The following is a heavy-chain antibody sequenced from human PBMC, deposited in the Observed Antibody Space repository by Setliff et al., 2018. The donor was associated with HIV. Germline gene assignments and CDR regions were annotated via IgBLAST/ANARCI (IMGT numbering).Heavy chain of an antibody. CDR1: GGSINSGEYY. V-gene: IGHV4-61*03. D-gene: IGHD6-13*01. Sequence: SETLSLTCTVSGGSINSGEYYWSWSRQHPGKGLAWIGYIYYSGSTNYNPSLKSRVTMSVDTSKNHFSLKLSSVTAVDTAVYYCARGKGSSWYGGYFDYWGQGTLVTVSS. CDR3: ARGKGSSWYGGYFDY. J-gene: IGHJ4*02. CDR2: IYYSGST.